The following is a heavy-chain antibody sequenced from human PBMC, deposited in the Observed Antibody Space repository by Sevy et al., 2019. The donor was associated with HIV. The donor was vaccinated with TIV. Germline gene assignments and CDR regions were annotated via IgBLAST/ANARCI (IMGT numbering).Heavy chain of an antibody. CDR1: GGSISSSSYY. V-gene: IGHV4-39*01. CDR2: IYYSGST. D-gene: IGHD3-3*01. CDR3: ARVFWTRLDY. Sequence: SEILSLTCSVSGGSISSSSYYCGWVRQPPGKGLEWIGTIYYSGSTYYNPSLKSRVTISVDTSKNQFSLRLSSVTAVDTAVYYCARVFWTRLDYWGQGTLVTVSS. J-gene: IGHJ4*02.